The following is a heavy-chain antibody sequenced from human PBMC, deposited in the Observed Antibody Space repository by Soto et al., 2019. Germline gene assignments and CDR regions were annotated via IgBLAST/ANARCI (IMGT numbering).Heavy chain of an antibody. CDR1: GDSISSRRYY. V-gene: IGHV4-39*01. CDR3: ARQRTSVVTQASFDV. J-gene: IGHJ4*02. Sequence: SENLSLTLTVTGDSISSRRYYWGVIRQPTGKGLEWIGSIYDSGSTYNNQSIRSRVYMSIDTSKDQFSLKLKSVTAADTALYFCARQRTSVVTQASFDVWGPGALVTVSS. CDR2: IYDSGST. D-gene: IGHD2-21*02.